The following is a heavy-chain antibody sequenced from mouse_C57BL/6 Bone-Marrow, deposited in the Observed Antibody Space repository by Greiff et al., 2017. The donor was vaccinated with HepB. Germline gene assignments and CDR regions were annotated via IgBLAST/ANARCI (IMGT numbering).Heavy chain of an antibody. Sequence: VKLQQPGAELVKPGASVKLSCKASGYTFTSYWMHWVKQRPGQGLEWIGMIHPNSGSTNYNEKFKSKATLTVDKSSSTAYMQLSSLTSEDSAVYYCASGWLLKYFDVWGTGTTVTVSS. J-gene: IGHJ1*03. CDR2: IHPNSGST. CDR1: GYTFTSYW. D-gene: IGHD2-3*01. V-gene: IGHV1-64*01. CDR3: ASGWLLKYFDV.